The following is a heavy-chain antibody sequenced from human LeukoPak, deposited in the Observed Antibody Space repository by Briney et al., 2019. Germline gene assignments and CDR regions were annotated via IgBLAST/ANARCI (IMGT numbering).Heavy chain of an antibody. CDR2: INHSGST. D-gene: IGHD6-13*01. J-gene: IGHJ5*02. CDR3: AKPGIAAAGARNNWFDP. V-gene: IGHV4-34*01. CDR1: GGSFSGYY. Sequence: PSETLSLTCAVYGGSFSGYYWSWIRQPPGKGLEWIGEINHSGSTNYNPSLKSRVTISIDTSKNQFSLRLSSVTAADMAVYYCAKPGIAAAGARNNWFDPWGQGTLVTVSS.